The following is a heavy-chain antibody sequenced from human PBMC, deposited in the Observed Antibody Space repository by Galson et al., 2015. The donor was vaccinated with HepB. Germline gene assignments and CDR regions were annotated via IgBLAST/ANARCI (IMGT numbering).Heavy chain of an antibody. CDR2: IYLADTQ. CDR1: GLSIRASGEG. CDR3: AKLGNAFFEY. D-gene: IGHD4-23*01. Sequence: PALVKPTQTLTLPCSLSGLSIRASGEGVGWIRQSPGKALEWLSLIYLADTQRYRPSLKRRLTITKDTSKNQVVLTMTNMDPGDTATYFCAKLGNAFFEYWGQGTPVTVSS. J-gene: IGHJ4*02. V-gene: IGHV2-5*02.